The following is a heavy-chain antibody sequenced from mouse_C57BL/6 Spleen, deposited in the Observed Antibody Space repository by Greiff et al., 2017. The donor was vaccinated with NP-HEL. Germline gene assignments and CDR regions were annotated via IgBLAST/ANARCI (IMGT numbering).Heavy chain of an antibody. CDR2: IDPSSLSA. D-gene: IGHD2-4*01. CDR3: ARWADDYPSYAMDY. J-gene: IGHJ4*01. V-gene: IGHV1-59*01. CDR1: FSPFPSSW. Sequence: QVQLQQPGAELVRPFPSLYFSFNSSFSPFPSSWLPWLPPRPGPGLEWIGVIDPSSLSAHYNQKFKGKATLTVDTSSSTAYMQLSSLTSEDAAVYYCARWADDYPSYAMDYWGQGTSVTVSS.